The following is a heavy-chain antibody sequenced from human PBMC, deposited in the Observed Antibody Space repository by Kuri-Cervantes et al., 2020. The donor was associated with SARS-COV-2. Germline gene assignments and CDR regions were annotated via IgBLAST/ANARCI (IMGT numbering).Heavy chain of an antibody. CDR1: GFTVSSNY. CDR3: ARNSWQRITMIVVATGDAFDI. Sequence: LSLTCAASGFTVSSNYMSWVRQAPGKGLEWVAVIWYDGSNKYYADSVKGRFTISRDNSKNTLYLQMNSLRAEDTAVYYCARNSWQRITMIVVATGDAFDIWGQGTMITVSS. V-gene: IGHV3-33*08. J-gene: IGHJ3*02. D-gene: IGHD3-22*01. CDR2: IWYDGSNK.